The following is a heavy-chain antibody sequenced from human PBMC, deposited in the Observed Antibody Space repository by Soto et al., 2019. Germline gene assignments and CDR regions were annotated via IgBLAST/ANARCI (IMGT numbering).Heavy chain of an antibody. V-gene: IGHV1-69*13. CDR3: ARGKRHTSWGALVYYDSSGYIYFDY. D-gene: IGHD3-22*01. CDR1: GCTVSSYA. J-gene: IGHJ4*02. CDR2: IIPIFGTA. Sequence: SVKVSCRASGCTVSSYAISWVRQAPGQGLEWMGGIIPIFGTANYAQKFQGRVTITADESTSTAYIELSSLRSEDTAVYYCARGKRHTSWGALVYYDSSGYIYFDYWGQGTLVTVSS.